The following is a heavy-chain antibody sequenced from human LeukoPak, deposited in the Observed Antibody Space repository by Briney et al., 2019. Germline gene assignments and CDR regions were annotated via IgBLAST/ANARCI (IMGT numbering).Heavy chain of an antibody. D-gene: IGHD6-6*01. J-gene: IGHJ4*02. V-gene: IGHV4-34*01. CDR1: GGSFSVYY. CDR3: ARGRVSSSSVGFDY. Sequence: PSETLSLTCAVYGGSFSVYYWSWIRQPPGKGLEWIGEINHSGSTNYNPSLKSRVTISVDTSKNQFSLKLSSVTAADTAVYYCARGRVSSSSVGFDYWGQGTLVTVSS. CDR2: INHSGST.